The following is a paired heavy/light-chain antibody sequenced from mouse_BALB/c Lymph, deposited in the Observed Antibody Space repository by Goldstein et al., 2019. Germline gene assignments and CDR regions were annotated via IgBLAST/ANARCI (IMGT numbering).Light chain of an antibody. CDR3: QQRSSYPFT. V-gene: IGKV4-90*01. CDR1: SSVSY. CDR2: GIS. J-gene: IGKJ4*01. Sequence: EILLTQSPAIIAASPGEKVTITCSASSSVSYMNWYQQKPGSSPKIWIYGISNLASGVPARFSGSGSGTSFSFTINSMEAEDVATYYCQQRSSYPFTFGSGTKLEIK.
Heavy chain of an antibody. Sequence: QIQLVQSGPELKKPGETVKISCKASGYTFTDYSMHWVKQAPGKGLKWMGWINTETGEPTYADDFKGRFAFSLETSASTAYLQINNLKNEDTATYFCARSDGYPYYAMDYWGQGTSVTVSS. V-gene: IGHV9-2-1*01. CDR2: INTETGEP. CDR3: ARSDGYPYYAMDY. D-gene: IGHD2-3*01. CDR1: GYTFTDYS. J-gene: IGHJ4*01.